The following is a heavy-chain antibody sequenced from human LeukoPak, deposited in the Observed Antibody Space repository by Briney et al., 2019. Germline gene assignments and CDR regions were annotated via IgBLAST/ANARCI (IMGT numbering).Heavy chain of an antibody. CDR2: ISAYNGNT. CDR1: GYTFTSYG. Sequence: GASVKVSCKASGYTFTSYGISWVRQAPGQGLEWMGWISAYNGNTNYAQKLQGRVTMTTDTPTSTAYMELRSLRSDDTAVYYCARGPNCSGGSCYYYYGMDVWGQGTTVTVSS. CDR3: ARGPNCSGGSCYYYYGMDV. J-gene: IGHJ6*02. V-gene: IGHV1-18*01. D-gene: IGHD2-15*01.